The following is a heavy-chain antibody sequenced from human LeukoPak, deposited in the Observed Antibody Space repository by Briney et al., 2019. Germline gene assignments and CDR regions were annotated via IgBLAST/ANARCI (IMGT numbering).Heavy chain of an antibody. CDR1: GFTFSSYA. CDR2: ISGSGGTT. D-gene: IGHD6-13*01. CDR3: ARENMRDGGIAAAGTDY. Sequence: PGGSLRLSCAASGFTFSSYAMSWVRQAPEKGLEWVSAISGSGGTTYYADSVKGRFTISRDNAKNSLYLQMSSLRADDTAVYYCARENMRDGGIAAAGTDYWGQGTLVTVSS. V-gene: IGHV3-23*01. J-gene: IGHJ4*02.